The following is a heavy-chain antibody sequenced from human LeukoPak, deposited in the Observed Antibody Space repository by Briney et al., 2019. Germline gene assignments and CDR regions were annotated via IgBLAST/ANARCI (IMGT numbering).Heavy chain of an antibody. CDR2: INHSGST. CDR3: ARRRWLPSWFDP. J-gene: IGHJ5*02. CDR1: GGSFSGYY. V-gene: IGHV4-34*01. D-gene: IGHD5-12*01. Sequence: PSETLSLTCAVYGGSFSGYYWSWIRQPPGKGLEWIREINHSGSTNYNPSLKSRVTISVDTSKNQFSLKLSSVTAADTAVYYCARRRWLPSWFDPWGQGTLVTVSS.